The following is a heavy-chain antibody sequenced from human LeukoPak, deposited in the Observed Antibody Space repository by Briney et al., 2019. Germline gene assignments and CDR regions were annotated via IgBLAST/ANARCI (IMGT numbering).Heavy chain of an antibody. J-gene: IGHJ4*02. V-gene: IGHV3-23*01. CDR3: AKATIGTVVTPGRFDY. CDR2: ITNSGGGT. D-gene: IGHD4-23*01. Sequence: KPGGSLRLSCAASGFTFSSFAMSWVRQAPGKGLEWVSSITNSGGGTTYADSVKGRFTISRDNSKNTLFLQMNTLIADDTALYFCAKATIGTVVTPGRFDYWGQGTLVTVSS. CDR1: GFTFSSFA.